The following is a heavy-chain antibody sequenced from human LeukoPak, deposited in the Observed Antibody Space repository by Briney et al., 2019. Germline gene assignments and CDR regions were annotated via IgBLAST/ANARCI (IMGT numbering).Heavy chain of an antibody. CDR2: IHYSGST. CDR1: GFSFSSYE. J-gene: IGHJ4*02. D-gene: IGHD3-22*01. V-gene: IGHV4-59*01. CDR3: ARSTGYYDRDRGLY. Sequence: KPGGSLRLSCAASGFSFSSYEMNWVRQAPGKGLEWIGYIHYSGSTNNNPSLRSRVTISVDTSWNQFSLQLTSVTTADTAVSFCARSTGYYDRDRGLYWGQGILVTVSS.